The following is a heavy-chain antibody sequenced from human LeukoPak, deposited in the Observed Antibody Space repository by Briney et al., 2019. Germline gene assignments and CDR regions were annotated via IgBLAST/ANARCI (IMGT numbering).Heavy chain of an antibody. CDR3: ARDTEWELLGGGANWFDP. Sequence: ASVKVSCKASGYTFTSYAMNWVRQAPGQGLEWMGWISAYNGNTNYAQKLQGRVTLTTDTSTSTAYMELRSLRSDDTAVYYCARDTEWELLGGGANWFDPWGQGTLVTVSS. CDR1: GYTFTSYA. CDR2: ISAYNGNT. J-gene: IGHJ5*02. V-gene: IGHV1-18*01. D-gene: IGHD1-26*01.